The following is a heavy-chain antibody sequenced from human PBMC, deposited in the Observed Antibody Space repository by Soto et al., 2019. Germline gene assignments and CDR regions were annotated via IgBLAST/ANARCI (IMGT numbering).Heavy chain of an antibody. J-gene: IGHJ6*02. CDR2: INSDGGST. Sequence: GGSLRLSCAASGFTFSSYVMSWVRQAPGKGLEWVSGINSDGGSTSYADSVKGRFTISRDNAKNTLYLQMNSLRAEDTAVYYCARDIKGPVDGMDVWGQGTTVNVSS. D-gene: IGHD5-12*01. V-gene: IGHV3-74*01. CDR3: ARDIKGPVDGMDV. CDR1: GFTFSSYV.